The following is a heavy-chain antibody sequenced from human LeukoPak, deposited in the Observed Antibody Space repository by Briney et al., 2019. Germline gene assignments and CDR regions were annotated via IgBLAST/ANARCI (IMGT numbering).Heavy chain of an antibody. V-gene: IGHV3-30*02. CDR3: AKRLRDGYNSPIDY. D-gene: IGHD5-24*01. CDR2: IRYDGSNK. Sequence: GGSLRLSCAASGFTFSSYGMHWVRQAPGKGLEWVAFIRYDGSNKYYADSVKGRFTISRDNSKNTLYLQMNSLRVEDTALYYCAKRLRDGYNSPIDYWGQGTLVIVSS. J-gene: IGHJ4*02. CDR1: GFTFSSYG.